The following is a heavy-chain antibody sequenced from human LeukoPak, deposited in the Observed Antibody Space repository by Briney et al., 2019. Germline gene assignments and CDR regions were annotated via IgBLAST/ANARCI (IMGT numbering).Heavy chain of an antibody. CDR1: GYTFTSYG. CDR2: INPNSGGT. V-gene: IGHV1-2*02. J-gene: IGHJ6*03. Sequence: GASVKVSCKASGYTFTSYGISWVRQAPGQGLEWMGWINPNSGGTNYAQKFQGRVTMTRDTSISTAYMELSRLRSDDTAVYYCARDAYYYGSGSYSQVYYYYMDVWGKGTTVTVSS. CDR3: ARDAYYYGSGSYSQVYYYYMDV. D-gene: IGHD3-10*01.